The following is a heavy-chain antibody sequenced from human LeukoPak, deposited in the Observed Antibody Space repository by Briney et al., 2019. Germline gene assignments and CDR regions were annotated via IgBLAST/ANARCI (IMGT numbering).Heavy chain of an antibody. J-gene: IGHJ4*02. CDR2: IKQDGSEK. D-gene: IGHD3-10*01. CDR1: GFTFSGSG. V-gene: IGHV3-7*01. Sequence: PGRSLRLSCAASGFTFSGSGMHWVRQAPGKGLEWVANIKQDGSEKYYVDSVKGRFTISRDNAKNSLYLQMNSLRAEDTAVYYCVGLGENYWGQGTLVTVSS. CDR3: VGLGENY.